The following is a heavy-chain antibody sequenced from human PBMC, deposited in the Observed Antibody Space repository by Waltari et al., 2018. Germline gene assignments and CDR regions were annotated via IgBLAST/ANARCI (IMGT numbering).Heavy chain of an antibody. Sequence: QVQLQQWGAGLLKPSETLSLTCDVYIGSFSDYYWTWIRQPPGKGLEWIGEINHNGNTNYSPSLKSRVTISVDTSKNQFSLNLISVTAADTAVYYCARVGGAANSWGQGTLVTVSS. CDR1: IGSFSDYY. J-gene: IGHJ4*02. CDR3: ARVGGAANS. CDR2: INHNGNT. D-gene: IGHD1-26*01. V-gene: IGHV4-34*01.